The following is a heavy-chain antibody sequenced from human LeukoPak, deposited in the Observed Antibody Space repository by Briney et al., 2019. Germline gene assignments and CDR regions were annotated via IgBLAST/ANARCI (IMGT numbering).Heavy chain of an antibody. Sequence: SETLSLTCAVYGGSFSGYYWSWIRQPAGKGLEWIGRIYTSGSTNYNPSLKSRVTMSVDTSKNQFSLKLSSVTAADTAVYYCARDVELLWFGELSVNWFDPWGQGTLVTVSS. D-gene: IGHD3-10*01. J-gene: IGHJ5*02. V-gene: IGHV4-4*07. CDR3: ARDVELLWFGELSVNWFDP. CDR1: GGSFSGYY. CDR2: IYTSGST.